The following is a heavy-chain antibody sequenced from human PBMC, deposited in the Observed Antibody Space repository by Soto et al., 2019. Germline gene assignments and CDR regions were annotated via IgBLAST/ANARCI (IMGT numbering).Heavy chain of an antibody. Sequence: GGSLRLSCAASEFTFSRYGIHWVRQAPGKGLEWVAVISYDGSKKNYLDSVKGRFTISRDNSKNTMYLEMNSLRAEDTAVYYCAKDTFYHDSSGYYVFDYWGQGTLVTVSS. V-gene: IGHV3-30*18. D-gene: IGHD3-22*01. CDR1: EFTFSRYG. J-gene: IGHJ4*02. CDR2: ISYDGSKK. CDR3: AKDTFYHDSSGYYVFDY.